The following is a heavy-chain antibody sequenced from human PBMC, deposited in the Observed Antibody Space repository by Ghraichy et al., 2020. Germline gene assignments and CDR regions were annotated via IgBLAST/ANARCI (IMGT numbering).Heavy chain of an antibody. CDR3: GRVPPGDYYASGIDY. J-gene: IGHJ4*01. CDR2: IYHSGST. Sequence: SETLSLTCVVSGVSISNNNWWSWVRQPPGKGLEWIGDIYHSGSTNYNPSLKSRVTMSLDKSKNQFSLKLTSVTAADTAVYYCGRVPPGDYYASGIDYWGQEPWSPSPQ. CDR1: GVSISNNNW. D-gene: IGHD3-10*01. V-gene: IGHV4-4*02.